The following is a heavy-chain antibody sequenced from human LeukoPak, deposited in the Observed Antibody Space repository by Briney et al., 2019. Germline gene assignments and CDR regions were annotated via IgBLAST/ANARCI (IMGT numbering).Heavy chain of an antibody. D-gene: IGHD3-10*01. J-gene: IGHJ6*02. CDR1: DGSFSGYY. CDR2: INHSGST. V-gene: IGHV4-34*01. Sequence: PSETLSLTCAVYDGSFSGYYWNWIRQPPGKGLEWIGEINHSGSTNYNPSLKSRVTISVDTSKNQFSLKLSSVTAADTAVYYCARSGSGSHTYYYYGMDVWGQGTTVTVSS. CDR3: ARSGSGSHTYYYYGMDV.